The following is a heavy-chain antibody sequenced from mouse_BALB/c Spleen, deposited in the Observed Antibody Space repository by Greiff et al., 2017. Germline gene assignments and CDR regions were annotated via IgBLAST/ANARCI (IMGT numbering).Heavy chain of an antibody. Sequence: EVQRVESGPGLVKPSQSLSLTCTVTGYSITSDYAWNWIRQFPGNKLEWMGYISYSGSTSYNPSLKSRISITRDTSKNQFFLQLNSVTTEDTATYYCARTGRGWFAYWGQGTLVTVSA. J-gene: IGHJ3*01. D-gene: IGHD4-1*01. V-gene: IGHV3-2*02. CDR3: ARTGRGWFAY. CDR2: ISYSGST. CDR1: GYSITSDYA.